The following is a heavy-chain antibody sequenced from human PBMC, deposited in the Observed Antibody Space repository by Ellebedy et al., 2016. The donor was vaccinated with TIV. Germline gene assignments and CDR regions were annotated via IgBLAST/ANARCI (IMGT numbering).Heavy chain of an antibody. D-gene: IGHD3-16*02. Sequence: PGGSLRLSCAASGFTFSNYGMSWVRQAPGKGLEWVSGISNSDYSTYYADSVKVRFTISRDNSKNTLYLQMTSPKADYTAVYYFAKALVYFDYWGQGTLVTVSS. J-gene: IGHJ4*02. CDR3: AKALVYFDY. CDR2: ISNSDYST. V-gene: IGHV3-23*01. CDR1: GFTFSNYG.